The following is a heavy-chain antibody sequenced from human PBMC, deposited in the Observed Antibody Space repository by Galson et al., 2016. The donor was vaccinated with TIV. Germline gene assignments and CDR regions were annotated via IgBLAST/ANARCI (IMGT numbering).Heavy chain of an antibody. CDR1: GFSLQTDRMC. V-gene: IGHV2-70*11. CDR2: IGWDDDN. CDR3: ARISGYYDSSGHYIPRSFDY. Sequence: PALVKPTQTLTLTCTFSGFSLQTDRMCVNWIRQPPGKALEWLARIGWDDDNSYSSSLKTRLTISKDTSKNQVVLTMTNMDPVDTATYYCARISGYYDSSGHYIPRSFDYWGQGALVTVSS. J-gene: IGHJ4*02. D-gene: IGHD3-22*01.